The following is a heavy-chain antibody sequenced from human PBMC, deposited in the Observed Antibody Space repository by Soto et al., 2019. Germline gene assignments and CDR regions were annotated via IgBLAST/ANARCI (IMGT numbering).Heavy chain of an antibody. J-gene: IGHJ4*02. D-gene: IGHD1-26*01. CDR3: AKDRDSGSYYGSFDY. Sequence: GGSLRLSCAASGFTSSSYAMSWVRQAPGKGLEWVSAISGSGGSTYYADSVKGRFTISRDNSKNTLYLQMNSLRAEDTAVYYCAKDRDSGSYYGSFDYWGQGTLVTVSS. CDR2: ISGSGGST. V-gene: IGHV3-23*01. CDR1: GFTSSSYA.